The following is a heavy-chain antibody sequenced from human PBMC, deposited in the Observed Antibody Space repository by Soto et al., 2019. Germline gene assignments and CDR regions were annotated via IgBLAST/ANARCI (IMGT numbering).Heavy chain of an antibody. CDR2: IYHSGST. V-gene: IGHV4-4*02. Sequence: SETLSLTCAVSGGSISSSNWWSWVRQPPGKGLEWIGEIYHSGSTNYNPSLKSRVTISVDKSKNQFSLKLSSVTAADTAVYYCARVDDILTGLIDYWGEGTLVTVSS. J-gene: IGHJ4*02. CDR3: ARVDDILTGLIDY. D-gene: IGHD3-9*01. CDR1: GGSISSSNW.